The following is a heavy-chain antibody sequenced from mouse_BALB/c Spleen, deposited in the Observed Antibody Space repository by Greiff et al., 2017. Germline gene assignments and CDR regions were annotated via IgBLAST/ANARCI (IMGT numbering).Heavy chain of an antibody. D-gene: IGHD1-1*01. V-gene: IGHV1-7*01. J-gene: IGHJ4*01. CDR2: INPSTGYT. CDR3: ASYDGSSYAMDD. Sequence: VQLQQSGAELAKPGASVKMSCKASGYTFTSYWMHWVKQRPGQGLEWIGYINPSTGYTEYNQKFKDKATLTADKSSSTAYMQLSSLTSEDSAVYYCASYDGSSYAMDDWGQGTSVTVAS. CDR1: GYTFTSYW.